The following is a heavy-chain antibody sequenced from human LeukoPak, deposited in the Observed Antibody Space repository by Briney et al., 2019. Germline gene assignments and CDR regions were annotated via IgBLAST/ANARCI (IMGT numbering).Heavy chain of an antibody. J-gene: IGHJ5*02. CDR2: IDPSDSYT. CDR3: ARQECSGDTCFSGNWFDP. CDR1: GYSFTSYW. V-gene: IGHV5-10-1*01. D-gene: IGHD2-15*01. Sequence: GESLRISCKGSGYSFTSYWISWVRQMPGKGLEWMGRIDPSDSYTNYSPSFQGHVTISVDKSISTAYLQWSSLKASDTAIYYCARQECSGDTCFSGNWFDPWGQGTLVTVSS.